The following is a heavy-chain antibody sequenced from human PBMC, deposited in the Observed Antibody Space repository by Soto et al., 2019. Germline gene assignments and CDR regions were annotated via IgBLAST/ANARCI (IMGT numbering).Heavy chain of an antibody. V-gene: IGHV1-24*01. Sequence: ASVKVSCKVSGYTLTELSMHWVRQAPGKGLEWMGGFDPEDGETIYAQKFQGRVTMTEDTSTDTAYMELSSLRSEDTAVYYCAVIMRSYCISTSCLFDYWGQGNLVTVSS. CDR2: FDPEDGET. CDR1: GYTLTELS. D-gene: IGHD2-2*01. CDR3: AVIMRSYCISTSCLFDY. J-gene: IGHJ4*02.